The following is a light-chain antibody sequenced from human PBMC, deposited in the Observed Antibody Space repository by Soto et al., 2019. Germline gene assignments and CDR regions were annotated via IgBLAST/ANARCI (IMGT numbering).Light chain of an antibody. CDR3: QQCYSRPIT. Sequence: DIQMTQSPSSLSASVGDRVTITCRASQSISTYLNWYQQKPGKAPKLLIYSASSLQSGVPSRFSGIGSGKDFTLTISRRQPEDFASYYCQQCYSRPITFGQGTRLDMK. J-gene: IGKJ5*01. CDR1: QSISTY. V-gene: IGKV1-39*01. CDR2: SAS.